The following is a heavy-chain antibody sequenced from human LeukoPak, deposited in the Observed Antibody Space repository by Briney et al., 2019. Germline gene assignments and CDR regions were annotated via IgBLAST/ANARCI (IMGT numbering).Heavy chain of an antibody. CDR3: ARQTGYSRGNAFDI. CDR1: GCTFSDYY. Sequence: GGSLRLSCAASGCTFSDYYINWIRQAPGKGLEWLSYISSGSIYTNYADSVKGRFTISRDNAKNSLYLQMNSLRAEDTAVYYCARQTGYSRGNAFDIWGQGTMVTVSS. D-gene: IGHD3-9*01. V-gene: IGHV3-11*03. J-gene: IGHJ3*02. CDR2: ISSGSIYT.